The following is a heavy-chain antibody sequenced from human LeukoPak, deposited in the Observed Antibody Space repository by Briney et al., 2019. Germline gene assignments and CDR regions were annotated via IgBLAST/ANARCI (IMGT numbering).Heavy chain of an antibody. V-gene: IGHV3-49*03. D-gene: IGHD6-13*01. CDR2: IRSKAYGGTT. J-gene: IGHJ3*02. Sequence: GGSLRLSCTASGFTFGDYAMSWFRQAPGKWLESVGFIRSKAYGGTTQSAASVKGRFTVSRDDSKSIAYLQMNSLKTEDTAVYYCTRVSSNWWEPFDIWGQGTMVTVSS. CDR3: TRVSSNWWEPFDI. CDR1: GFTFGDYA.